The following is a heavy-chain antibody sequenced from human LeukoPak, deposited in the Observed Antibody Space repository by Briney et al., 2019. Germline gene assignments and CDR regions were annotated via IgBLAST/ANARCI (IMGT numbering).Heavy chain of an antibody. J-gene: IGHJ4*02. V-gene: IGHV4-59*01. Sequence: SETLSLTCTVSGGSISSYYWSWIRQPPGKGLEWIGYIYYSGSTNYNPSLKSRVTISVDTSKNQFSLKLSSVTAADTAVYYCARAGLPDWPQRYSYGLYYFDYWGQGTLVTVSS. CDR2: IYYSGST. D-gene: IGHD5-18*01. CDR1: GGSISSYY. CDR3: ARAGLPDWPQRYSYGLYYFDY.